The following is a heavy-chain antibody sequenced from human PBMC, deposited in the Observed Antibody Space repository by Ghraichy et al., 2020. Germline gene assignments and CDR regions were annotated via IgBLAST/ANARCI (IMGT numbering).Heavy chain of an antibody. D-gene: IGHD3-10*01. CDR3: ARSYVSGTYPFDI. V-gene: IGHV3-48*02. Sequence: GGSLRLSCAASGFTFSNYNMNWVRQAPGKGLEWVSYISSSSSIYYADSVKGRFTISRDNAKNSLYLQMLSLRDEDTAVYYCARSYVSGTYPFDIWGQGTMVTVSS. CDR2: ISSSSSI. J-gene: IGHJ3*02. CDR1: GFTFSNYN.